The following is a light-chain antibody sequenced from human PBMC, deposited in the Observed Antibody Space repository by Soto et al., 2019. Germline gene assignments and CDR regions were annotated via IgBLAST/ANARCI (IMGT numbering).Light chain of an antibody. CDR1: QSISSY. CDR2: AAS. CDR3: QQSYSTPYT. V-gene: IGKV1-39*01. J-gene: IGKJ2*01. Sequence: DIQMTQSPSSLSASVGDRVTITCRASQSISSYLNWYQQKPGKAPQLLIYAASSLQSGVRSRFSGSGSETDFTLTISSLQPEDFATYYCQQSYSTPYTFGQGTKLEIK.